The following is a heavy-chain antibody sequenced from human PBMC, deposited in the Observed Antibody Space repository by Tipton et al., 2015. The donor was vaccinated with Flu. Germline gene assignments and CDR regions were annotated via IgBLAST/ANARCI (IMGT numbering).Heavy chain of an antibody. D-gene: IGHD2-2*01. V-gene: IGHV3-48*03. CDR2: IDIHSRSI. Sequence: SLRLSCSASGFNLSSYEMNWVRQAPGKGLEWVSKIDIHSRSIDYADSVRGRFTISRDSAKRSVYLQMNSLRVEDTAVYFCAGGQDQGDYWGQGTLVTVST. J-gene: IGHJ4*02. CDR1: GFNLSSYE. CDR3: AGGQDQGDY.